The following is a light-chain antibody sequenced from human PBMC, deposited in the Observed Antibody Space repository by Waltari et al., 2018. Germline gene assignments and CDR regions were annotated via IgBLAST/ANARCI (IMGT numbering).Light chain of an antibody. Sequence: EIVLTQSPATLSLSPGERATLSCGASQSVSSSYLGWYQQKPGLAPRLLIYDASTRATGIPDRFSGSGSGTDVTLTISSLEPEDFAVYYCQQYGSFPVTFGQGTKVEIK. CDR1: QSVSSSY. J-gene: IGKJ2*01. CDR3: QQYGSFPVT. V-gene: IGKV3D-20*01. CDR2: DAS.